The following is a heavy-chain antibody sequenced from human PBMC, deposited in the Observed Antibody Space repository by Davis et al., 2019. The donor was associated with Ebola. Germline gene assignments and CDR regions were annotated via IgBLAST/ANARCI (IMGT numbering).Heavy chain of an antibody. CDR3: TTVGGYIYGQRDY. D-gene: IGHD5-18*01. Sequence: PGGSLRLSCAVSGFAFSNAWMNWVRQAPGKGLEWVGRIKRKADGGTTDHAAPVKGRFTISREDSKNTLYLQMNSLKTEATAVYYCTTVGGYIYGQRDYWGQGALVTVSS. V-gene: IGHV3-15*07. J-gene: IGHJ4*02. CDR1: GFAFSNAW. CDR2: IKRKADGGTT.